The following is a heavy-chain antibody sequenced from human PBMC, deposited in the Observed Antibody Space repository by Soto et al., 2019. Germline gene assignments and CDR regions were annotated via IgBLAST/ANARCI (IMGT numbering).Heavy chain of an antibody. CDR1: GFTFSSYW. CDR3: STDTYCPATCYRGHGN. Sequence: EVQLVESGGDLVQPGGSLRLSCAASGFTFSSYWMAWVRQSPGKGLEWVASMNQHGSDIQYVDSVRGRFTISRDNARNLLLLQMNNLRGEDTAIYYRSTDTYCPATCYRGHGNWGQGTLVTVSS. D-gene: IGHD2-8*02. CDR2: MNQHGSDI. V-gene: IGHV3-7*03. J-gene: IGHJ4*02.